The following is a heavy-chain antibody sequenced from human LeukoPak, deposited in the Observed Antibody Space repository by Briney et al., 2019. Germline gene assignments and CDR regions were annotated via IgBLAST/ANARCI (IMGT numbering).Heavy chain of an antibody. CDR1: GGSFSGYY. Sequence: SETLSLTCAFYGGSFSGYYWSWIRQPPGKGLNWIGEINHSGSTNYNPSLKSRVTISVDTSKNQFSLKLSSVTAADTAVYYCANIAAARDYYGMDVWGQGTTVTVSS. CDR3: ANIAAARDYYGMDV. CDR2: INHSGST. J-gene: IGHJ6*02. D-gene: IGHD6-13*01. V-gene: IGHV4-34*01.